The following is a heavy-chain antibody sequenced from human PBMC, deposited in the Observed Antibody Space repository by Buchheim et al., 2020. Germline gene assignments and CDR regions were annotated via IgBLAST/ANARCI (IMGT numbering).Heavy chain of an antibody. CDR2: INHSGST. V-gene: IGHV4-34*01. CDR1: GGSFSGYY. Sequence: QVQLQQWGAGLLKPSETLSLTCAVYGGSFSGYYWSWIRQPPGKGLEWIGEINHSGSTNYNPSLKSRVTISVDTSKNQFSLKLSSVTAADTAVYYCARLPQPGVYYDGSDYGRARPALPGKNAQPIHWYFDLWGRGTL. D-gene: IGHD3-22*01. J-gene: IGHJ2*01. CDR3: ARLPQPGVYYDGSDYGRARPALPGKNAQPIHWYFDL.